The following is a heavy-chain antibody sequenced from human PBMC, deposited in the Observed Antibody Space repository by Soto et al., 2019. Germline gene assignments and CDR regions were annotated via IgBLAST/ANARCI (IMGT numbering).Heavy chain of an antibody. Sequence: PSETLSLTCTVSGGSISSYYWSWIRQPPGKGLEWIGYIYYSGSTNYNPSLKSRVTISVDTSKNQFSLKLSSVTDADTAVYYCSRARYDFCSYWFDPWGQGTLVTVSS. J-gene: IGHJ5*02. CDR1: GGSISSYY. CDR3: SRARYDFCSYWFDP. CDR2: IYYSGST. V-gene: IGHV4-59*01. D-gene: IGHD3-3*01.